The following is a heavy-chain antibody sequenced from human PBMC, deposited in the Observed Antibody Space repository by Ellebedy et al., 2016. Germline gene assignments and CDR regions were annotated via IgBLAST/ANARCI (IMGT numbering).Heavy chain of an antibody. CDR2: INHGQTT. CDR1: GGPFSGSF. CDR3: AKARRDASGTYSGPRDFVDS. D-gene: IGHD3-10*01. Sequence: SETLSLXXAAFGGPFSGSFWSWIRQPPGMGLEWIGEINHGQTTHYNPSLESRVTISIDPPKNRFSLRLTSVTAADTAVYYCAKARRDASGTYSGPRDFVDSWGQGTLVTVSS. V-gene: IGHV4-34*01. J-gene: IGHJ4*02.